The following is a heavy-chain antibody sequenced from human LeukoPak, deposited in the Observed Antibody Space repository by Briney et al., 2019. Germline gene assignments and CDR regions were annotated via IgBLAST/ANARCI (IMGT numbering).Heavy chain of an antibody. CDR1: GGSISRYY. D-gene: IGHD4-23*01. J-gene: IGHJ5*02. CDR2: MYYSGST. CDR3: ARHSTVVAGNWFDP. V-gene: IGHV4-59*08. Sequence: PSETLSHTRTVPGGSISRYYGSCIREPPGERLEWMGYMYYSGSTNYTPSLKSRVTISLDTSKNHFSLKLSSVTAADTAVYYCARHSTVVAGNWFDPWGQGTLVTVSS.